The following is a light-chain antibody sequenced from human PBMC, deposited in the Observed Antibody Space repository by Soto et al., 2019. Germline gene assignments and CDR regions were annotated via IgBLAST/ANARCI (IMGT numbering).Light chain of an antibody. V-gene: IGKV1-39*01. CDR1: QSITNF. Sequence: DIQMTQSPSSLSASVGDKLTITCRANQSITNFLNWYQKKPGEVPKLLIYAASRLESGVPSRFSGSGSGTDFALTINTLQPEDFATYYCQQSYTRPRLSFGGGTRVEFK. J-gene: IGKJ4*01. CDR2: AAS. CDR3: QQSYTRPRLS.